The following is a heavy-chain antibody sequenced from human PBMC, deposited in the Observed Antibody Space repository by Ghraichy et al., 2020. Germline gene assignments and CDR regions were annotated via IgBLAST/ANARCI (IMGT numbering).Heavy chain of an antibody. V-gene: IGHV3-7*01. Sequence: GESLRLSCAASGFTFSSYWMSWVRQAPGKGLEWVAKIKQDGSEKYYVDSVKGRFTISRDNAKNSLYLQMNSLRAEDTAVYYCARVGVGHDYGDLSFDYWGQGTLVTVSS. D-gene: IGHD4-17*01. CDR1: GFTFSSYW. CDR2: IKQDGSEK. J-gene: IGHJ4*02. CDR3: ARVGVGHDYGDLSFDY.